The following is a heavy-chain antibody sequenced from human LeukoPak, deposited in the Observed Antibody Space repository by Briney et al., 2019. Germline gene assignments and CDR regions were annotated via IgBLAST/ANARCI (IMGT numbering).Heavy chain of an antibody. J-gene: IGHJ3*02. CDR2: ISSSSSYI. D-gene: IGHD1-26*01. CDR1: AFTFSSYS. CDR3: ARDSLLKVGATPSRAFDI. V-gene: IGHV3-21*01. Sequence: PGGSLRLSCAASAFTFSSYSMNWVRQAPGKGLEWVSSISSSSSYIYYADSVKGRFTISRDNAKNSLYLQMNSLRAEDTAVYYCARDSLLKVGATPSRAFDIWGQGTMVTVSS.